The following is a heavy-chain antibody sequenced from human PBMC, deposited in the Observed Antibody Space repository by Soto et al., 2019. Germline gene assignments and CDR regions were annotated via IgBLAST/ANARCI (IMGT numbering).Heavy chain of an antibody. D-gene: IGHD6-19*01. V-gene: IGHV5-51*01. Sequence: PGESLKTSCKGAGYSFTSYWIGCVRQMPGKGLEWVGIIYPGDSDTRYSPSFQGQVTISADKSISTAYLQWSSLQASDTAMYYCARPKTVDSHSSRVSLMGMDVWGQGTTVTVSS. CDR1: GYSFTSYW. CDR2: IYPGDSDT. CDR3: ARPKTVDSHSSRVSLMGMDV. J-gene: IGHJ6*02.